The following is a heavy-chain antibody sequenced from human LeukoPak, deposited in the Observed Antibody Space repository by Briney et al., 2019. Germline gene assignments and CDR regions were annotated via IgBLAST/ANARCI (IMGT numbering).Heavy chain of an antibody. J-gene: IGHJ4*02. CDR2: IIPIFGTA. V-gene: IGHV1-69*13. CDR1: GGTFSIYA. D-gene: IGHD6-13*01. Sequence: SVKLSCKSSGGTFSIYAISWVRQAPGQGLEWVGGIIPIFGTANYAQKFQGRVTITADESTSTAYMELSRLRSDDTAVYYCARDQAAGPLYYFDYWGQGTQVTVSS. CDR3: ARDQAAGPLYYFDY.